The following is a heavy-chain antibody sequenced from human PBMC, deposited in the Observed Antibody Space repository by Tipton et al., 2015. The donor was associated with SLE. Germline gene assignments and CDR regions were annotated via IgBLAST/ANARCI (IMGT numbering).Heavy chain of an antibody. CDR2: INHSGST. D-gene: IGHD6-19*01. CDR1: GGSFSGYY. CDR3: ARVPYSSGRPGDDAFDI. J-gene: IGHJ3*02. V-gene: IGHV4-34*01. Sequence: LRLSCAVYGGSFSGYYWSWIRQPPGKGLEWIGEINHSGSTNYNPSLKSRVTISVDKSKNQFSLKLSSVTAADTAVYYCARVPYSSGRPGDDAFDIWGQGTMVTVSS.